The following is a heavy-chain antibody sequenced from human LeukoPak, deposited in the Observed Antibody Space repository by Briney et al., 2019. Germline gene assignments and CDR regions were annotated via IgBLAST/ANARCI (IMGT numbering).Heavy chain of an antibody. CDR1: GYTFTGYY. CDR3: ATEAVTTDHDAFDI. Sequence: ASVKVSCKASGYTFTGYYMHWVRQAPGQGLEWMGWINPNSGGTNYAQKFQGRVTMTRDTSISTAYMELSRLRSDDTAVYYCATEAVTTDHDAFDIWGQGTMVTVSS. J-gene: IGHJ3*02. V-gene: IGHV1-2*02. CDR2: INPNSGGT. D-gene: IGHD4-11*01.